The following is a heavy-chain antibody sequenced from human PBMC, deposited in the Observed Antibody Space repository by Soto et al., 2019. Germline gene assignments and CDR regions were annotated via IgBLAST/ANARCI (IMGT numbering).Heavy chain of an antibody. Sequence: GGSLRLSCAASGFTFSSYSMNWVRQAPGKGLEWVSSISSSSSYIYYADSVKGRFTISRDNAKNSLYLQMNSLRAEDTAVYYCARDWEGYTELDAFDIWGQGTMVTVSS. V-gene: IGHV3-21*01. CDR3: ARDWEGYTELDAFDI. CDR2: ISSSSSYI. J-gene: IGHJ3*02. D-gene: IGHD5-12*01. CDR1: GFTFSSYS.